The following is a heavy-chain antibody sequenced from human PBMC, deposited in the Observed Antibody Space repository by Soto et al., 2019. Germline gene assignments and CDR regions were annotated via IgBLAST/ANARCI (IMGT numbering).Heavy chain of an antibody. CDR3: ARDREYNTGWYGGELDV. D-gene: IGHD6-19*01. V-gene: IGHV3-48*03. CDR2: ISSRGTST. CDR1: GFTFNTYA. Sequence: EVQLVESGGGLVQPGESLRLSCAASGFTFNTYAMNWVRQAPGKGLEWVEYISSRGTSTFYADSVKGRFSISRDNDNDSVSLLMNNLRVDDTAVYYCARDREYNTGWYGGELDVWGQGTLVTVSS. J-gene: IGHJ4*02.